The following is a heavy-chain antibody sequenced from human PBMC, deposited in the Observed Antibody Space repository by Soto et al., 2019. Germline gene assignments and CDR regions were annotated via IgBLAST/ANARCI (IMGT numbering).Heavy chain of an antibody. Sequence: GGSLRLSCAASGFTVSSSYMGWVRQAPGKGLEWISYITSTSSAINYADSVRGRFTISRDNAMRSLFLHMNSLRDEDTAVYYCARDGKGAAYTHGPYYFDYWGQGALVTVSS. V-gene: IGHV3-48*02. CDR1: GFTVSSSY. CDR3: ARDGKGAAYTHGPYYFDY. CDR2: ITSTSSAI. J-gene: IGHJ4*02. D-gene: IGHD1-1*01.